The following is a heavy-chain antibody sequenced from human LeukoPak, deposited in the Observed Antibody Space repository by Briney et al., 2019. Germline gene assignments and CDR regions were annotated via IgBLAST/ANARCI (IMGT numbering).Heavy chain of an antibody. CDR2: IYHTGST. V-gene: IGHV4-38-2*02. CDR3: ARDKEGYVWGTYRW. D-gene: IGHD3-16*02. Sequence: SETLSLTCAVSNCSVNGDRYWGGVRLPPGKGLEWTGSIYHTGSTDYKASLKGRFTISTDKSKNVLSLRLTSVRAADTAIYYCARDKEGYVWGTYRWWGQGTLVSVSS. J-gene: IGHJ4*02. CDR1: NCSVNGDRY.